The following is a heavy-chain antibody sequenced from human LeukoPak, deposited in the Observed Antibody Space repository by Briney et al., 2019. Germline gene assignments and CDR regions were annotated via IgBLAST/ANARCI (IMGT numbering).Heavy chain of an antibody. Sequence: ASVKVSCKASGYTFTGYYMHWVRQAPGQGLEWMGWINLNNDDTNYAQKFQGWVTMTRDTSISTAYMELSRLRSDDTAVYYCARDGPYSYVFQGAFDIWGQGTMVTVSS. CDR1: GYTFTGYY. V-gene: IGHV1-2*04. D-gene: IGHD5-18*01. CDR3: ARDGPYSYVFQGAFDI. CDR2: INLNNDDT. J-gene: IGHJ3*02.